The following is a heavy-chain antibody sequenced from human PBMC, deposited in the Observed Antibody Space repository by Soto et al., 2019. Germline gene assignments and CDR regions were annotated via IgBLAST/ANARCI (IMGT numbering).Heavy chain of an antibody. J-gene: IGHJ4*02. D-gene: IGHD2-8*02. CDR2: ICQSGSN. Sequence: PSETLSLTCAVSGGSISSGGYSWSCIRQPPGKGREWIGNICQSGSNYYTLSLKGPVTISANRTKNQLSLKPTSVTAADSAVYSCARDNITGLFDYWGRGSLVTVSS. V-gene: IGHV4-30-2*01. CDR3: ARDNITGLFDY. CDR1: GGSISSGGYS.